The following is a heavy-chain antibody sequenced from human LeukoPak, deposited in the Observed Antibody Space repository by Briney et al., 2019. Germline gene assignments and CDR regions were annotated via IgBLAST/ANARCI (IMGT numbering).Heavy chain of an antibody. CDR1: GFTVSSNY. Sequence: GSLRLSCAASGFTVSSNYMSWVRQAPGKGLEWVSVIYSGGSTYYADSVKGRFTISRDNSKNTLYLQMNSLRAEDTAVCYCARDRLDYYDSSGFPDFWGQGTLVTVSS. D-gene: IGHD3-22*01. V-gene: IGHV3-66*01. J-gene: IGHJ4*02. CDR2: IYSGGST. CDR3: ARDRLDYYDSSGFPDF.